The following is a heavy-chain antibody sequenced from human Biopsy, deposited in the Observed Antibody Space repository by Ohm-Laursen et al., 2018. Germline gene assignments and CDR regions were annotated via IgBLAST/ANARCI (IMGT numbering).Heavy chain of an antibody. CDR2: INCKTGAT. CDR3: ARDPLNGHKHFDY. CDR1: SYTFTDYN. D-gene: IGHD2-8*01. Sequence: GSSVKVSCNASSYTFTDYNIHWMRQAPGQGLEWLGYINCKTGATNYAQKFQGTVTITRDTSISTAYRALGSLRSADPAIYYCARDPLNGHKHFDYWGQGSLVTVSS. V-gene: IGHV1-2*02. J-gene: IGHJ4*02.